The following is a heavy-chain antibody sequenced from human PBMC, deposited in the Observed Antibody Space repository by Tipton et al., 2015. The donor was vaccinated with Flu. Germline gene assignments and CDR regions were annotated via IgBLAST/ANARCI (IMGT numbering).Heavy chain of an antibody. D-gene: IGHD3-3*01. CDR1: GGSVSSGGYY. V-gene: IGHV4-61*02. Sequence: TLSLTCTVSGGSVSSGGYYWSWIRQPAGKGLEWIGRIYTSGSTNYNPSLKSRVTISVDASKNQLSLKLSSVTAADTAVYYCARGGLGDITIFGVVSSAYYYYGMDAWGQGTTVTVSS. CDR3: ARGGLGDITIFGVVSSAYYYYGMDA. CDR2: IYTSGST. J-gene: IGHJ6*02.